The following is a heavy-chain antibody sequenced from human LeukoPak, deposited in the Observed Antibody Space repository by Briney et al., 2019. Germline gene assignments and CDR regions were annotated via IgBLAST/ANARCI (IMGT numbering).Heavy chain of an antibody. CDR3: ARVVVAATFFDY. CDR2: IYHSGST. Sequence: SETLSLTCAVSGYSIGSGYYWGWIRQPPGKGLEWIGSIYHSGSTYYNPSLKSRVTISVDTSKNQFSLKLSSVTAADTAVYYCARVVVAATFFDYWGQGTLVTVSS. V-gene: IGHV4-38-2*01. J-gene: IGHJ4*02. D-gene: IGHD2-15*01. CDR1: GYSIGSGYY.